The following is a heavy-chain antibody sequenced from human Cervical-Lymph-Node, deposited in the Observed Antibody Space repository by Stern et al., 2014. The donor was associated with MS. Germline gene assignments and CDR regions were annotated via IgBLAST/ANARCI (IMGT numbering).Heavy chain of an antibody. CDR1: GFTFSDYY. CDR2: ISSSGSAI. V-gene: IGHV3-11*01. Sequence: AQLVESRGGLVKPGGSLRLSCAASGFTFSDYYMSWIRQAPGPGLEWGSYISSSGSAIDYADSVKGRFTISRDNAKNSLYLQMNSLRAEDTAVYYCAREKGSGYYTHGGQGTLVTVSS. D-gene: IGHD3-3*01. CDR3: AREKGSGYYTH. J-gene: IGHJ4*02.